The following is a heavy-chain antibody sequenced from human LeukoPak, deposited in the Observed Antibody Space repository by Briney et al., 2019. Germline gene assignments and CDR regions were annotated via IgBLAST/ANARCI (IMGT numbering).Heavy chain of an antibody. CDR1: GGSISSSSYY. CDR3: ARGVRAKYYFDY. D-gene: IGHD4-23*01. J-gene: IGHJ4*02. V-gene: IGHV4-39*07. CDR2: IYHSGST. Sequence: PSETLSLTCTVSGGSISSSSYYWGWIRQPPGKGLEWIGSIYHSGSTYYNPSLKSRVTISVDTSKNQFSLKLSSVTAADTAVYYCARGVRAKYYFDYWGQGTLVTVSS.